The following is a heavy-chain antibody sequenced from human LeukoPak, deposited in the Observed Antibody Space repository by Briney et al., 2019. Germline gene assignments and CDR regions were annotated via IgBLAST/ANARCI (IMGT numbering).Heavy chain of an antibody. CDR2: IYYSGST. CDR1: GGSISSYY. Sequence: SETLSLTCTVSGGSISSYYWSWIRQPPGKGLEWIGYIYYSGSTYYNPSLKSRVTISVDTSKNQFSLKLSSVTAADTAVYYCAREDFEGSGTPSGAFDIWGQGTMVTVSS. V-gene: IGHV4-59*01. D-gene: IGHD3-10*01. CDR3: AREDFEGSGTPSGAFDI. J-gene: IGHJ3*02.